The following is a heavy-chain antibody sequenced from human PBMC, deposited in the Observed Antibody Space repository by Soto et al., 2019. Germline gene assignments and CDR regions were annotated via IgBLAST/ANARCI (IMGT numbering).Heavy chain of an antibody. CDR2: ISPHNGNT. V-gene: IGHV1-18*01. CDR3: ARDPGNSFDY. CDR1: GYTFNTYF. J-gene: IGHJ4*02. Sequence: HVQLVQSGGELKNPGASVKVSCNTSGYTFNTYFITWVRQAPGQGLEWMGWISPHNGNTNYAEKFQGRVTMPADTITKTAYMELRNLRIDDTAVYYCARDPGNSFDYWGQGTPVTFSS.